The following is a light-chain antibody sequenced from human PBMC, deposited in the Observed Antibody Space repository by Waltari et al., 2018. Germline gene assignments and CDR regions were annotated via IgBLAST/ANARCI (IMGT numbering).Light chain of an antibody. V-gene: IGLV1-40*01. J-gene: IGLJ3*02. CDR3: QSYDSTLSGSL. CDR1: SPHIGSNFD. Sequence: QSVLTQPPSVSGAPGQRVTISCTGSSPHIGSNFDVHWYQQHPGTAPKLLIYDNDNRPSGVPDRFSGSRSGNSASLAITGLQPEDEADYFCQSYDSTLSGSLFGGGTKLTVL. CDR2: DND.